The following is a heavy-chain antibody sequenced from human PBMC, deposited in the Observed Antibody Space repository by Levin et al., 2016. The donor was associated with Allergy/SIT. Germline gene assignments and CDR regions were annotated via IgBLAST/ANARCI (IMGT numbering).Heavy chain of an antibody. Sequence: ASVKVSCKASGYTFTGYYMHWVRQTPGQGLEWMGWINPNSGGTNFAQKFQGGVTMTRDTSINTGYMELSRLRSDDTAVYYCARQQLAYYHYAMDVWGQGTTVTVSS. V-gene: IGHV1-2*02. D-gene: IGHD6-13*01. J-gene: IGHJ6*02. CDR1: GYTFTGYY. CDR3: ARQQLAYYHYAMDV. CDR2: INPNSGGT.